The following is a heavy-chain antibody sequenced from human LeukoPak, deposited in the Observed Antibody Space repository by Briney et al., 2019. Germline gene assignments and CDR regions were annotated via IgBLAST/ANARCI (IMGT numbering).Heavy chain of an antibody. D-gene: IGHD3-10*01. V-gene: IGHV4-59*01. CDR3: ARGVLWFGIYFDY. CDR2: IYHSGST. J-gene: IGHJ4*02. CDR1: GGSISSYY. Sequence: AETLSLTCTVSGGSISSYYWSWIRQPPGKGLEWIGYIYHSGSTNYNPSLKSRATISEDTSKNQFSLKLSSVTAADTAVYYCARGVLWFGIYFDYWGQGTLVTVSS.